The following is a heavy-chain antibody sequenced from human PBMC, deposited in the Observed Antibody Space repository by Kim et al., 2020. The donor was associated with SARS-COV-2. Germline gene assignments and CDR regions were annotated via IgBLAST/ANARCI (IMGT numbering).Heavy chain of an antibody. Sequence: SETLSLTCTVSGGSVFNSIYYWGWIRQPPGKGLEWIGSIYYTGSTSYNPSLKTRATMSVDTSTNQFSLNLNFVTATDTAVYYCTRQRMAVAGPFDYWGQG. CDR3: TRQRMAVAGPFDY. CDR2: IYYTGST. J-gene: IGHJ4*02. D-gene: IGHD6-19*01. CDR1: GGSVFNSIYY. V-gene: IGHV4-39*01.